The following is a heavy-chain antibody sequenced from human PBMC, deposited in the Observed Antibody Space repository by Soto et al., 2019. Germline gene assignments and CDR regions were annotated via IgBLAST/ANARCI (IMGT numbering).Heavy chain of an antibody. CDR3: ARQRAWNDAFDF. CDR2: IYPQDSDT. Sequence: RESLKISCQGSGYSFPTSWIGWVRQMPGKGLEWMGVIYPQDSDTRYSPSFEGQVTFSADTSLSTAYLQWNSLKASDTATYYCARQRAWNDAFDFWGQGTLVTVSS. CDR1: GYSFPTSW. J-gene: IGHJ4*02. D-gene: IGHD1-1*01. V-gene: IGHV5-51*01.